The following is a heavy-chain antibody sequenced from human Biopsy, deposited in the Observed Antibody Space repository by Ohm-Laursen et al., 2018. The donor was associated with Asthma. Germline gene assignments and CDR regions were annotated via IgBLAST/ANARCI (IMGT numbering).Heavy chain of an antibody. CDR2: VYWTGST. CDR1: GGSISSFY. Sequence: SETLSLTCSVYGGSISSFYWSWIRQSPAKGLERMGYVYWTGSTNYNPSLKSRITMSVDTSKNRMFLELTSVTAADTAIYYCVRAVRNEQWLAPFDFWGQGKPVTGSS. J-gene: IGHJ4*02. CDR3: VRAVRNEQWLAPFDF. V-gene: IGHV4-59*01. D-gene: IGHD6-19*01.